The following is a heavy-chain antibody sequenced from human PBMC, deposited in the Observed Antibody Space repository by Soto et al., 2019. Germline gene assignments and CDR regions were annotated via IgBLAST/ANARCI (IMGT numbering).Heavy chain of an antibody. V-gene: IGHV4-30-2*01. CDR3: ARGYYEPGAFDI. D-gene: IGHD3-22*01. CDR2: IYHSGST. Sequence: PSETLSLTCAVSGGSISRGGYSWSWIRQPPGKGLEWIGYIYHSGSTYYNPSLNSRVTISVDRSKNQFSLKLSSVTAADTAVYYCARGYYEPGAFDIWGQGTRGAVSS. CDR1: GGSISRGGYS. J-gene: IGHJ3*02.